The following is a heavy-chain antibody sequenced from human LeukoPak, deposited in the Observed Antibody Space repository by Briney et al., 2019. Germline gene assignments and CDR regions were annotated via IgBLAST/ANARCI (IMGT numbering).Heavy chain of an antibody. D-gene: IGHD6-19*01. CDR1: GDSVSSNSAA. CDR2: TYYRSKWYN. V-gene: IGHV6-1*01. Sequence: SQTLSLTCAISGDSVSSNSAAWNWIRQSPSRGLEWLGRTYYRSKWYNDYAVSVKSRITINPDTSKNQFSLQLNSVTPEDTAVYYCARGGSMAPIAVAGTNWFDPWGQGTLVTVSS. CDR3: ARGGSMAPIAVAGTNWFDP. J-gene: IGHJ5*02.